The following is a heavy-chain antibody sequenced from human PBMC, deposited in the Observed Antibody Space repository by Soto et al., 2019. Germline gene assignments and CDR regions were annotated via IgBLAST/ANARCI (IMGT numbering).Heavy chain of an antibody. CDR2: MNPNSGNT. J-gene: IGHJ3*02. CDR3: ARGLFVFFVTLSSSLDI. CDR1: GYTFTSYD. D-gene: IGHD3-3*01. Sequence: GASVKVSCKASGYTFTSYDINWVRQATGQGLEWMGWMNPNSGNTGYAQKFQGRVTMTRNTSISTAYMELSSLRSEGTAVYYCARGLFVFFVTLSSSLDIWGQGTMVTVSS. V-gene: IGHV1-8*01.